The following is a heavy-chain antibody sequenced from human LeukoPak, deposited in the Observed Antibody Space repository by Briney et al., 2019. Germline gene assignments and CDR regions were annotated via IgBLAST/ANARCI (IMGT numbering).Heavy chain of an antibody. CDR1: GGSFSGYY. Sequence: SETLSLTCAVYGGSFSGYYWSWIRQPPGKGLEWIGEINHSGSTKNNPSLKSRVTISVDTSKNQFSLKLSSVAAADTAVYYCARRVGRYFGERAYYYNYMDVWGKGTTVTISS. D-gene: IGHD3-10*01. CDR3: ARRVGRYFGERAYYYNYMDV. CDR2: INHSGST. V-gene: IGHV4-34*01. J-gene: IGHJ6*03.